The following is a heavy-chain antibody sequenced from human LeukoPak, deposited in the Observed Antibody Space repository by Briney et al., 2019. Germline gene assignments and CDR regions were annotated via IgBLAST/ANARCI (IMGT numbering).Heavy chain of an antibody. Sequence: NSSETLSLTCTVSGGSINSYYLSWIRQSTGKGLEWIGFIYYNGNTNYNPSLKSRVTISVDTSKNQFSLRLTSVTAADTAVYYCARGTTRYNYGCFDFWGQGTLVTVSS. J-gene: IGHJ4*02. CDR1: GGSINSYY. D-gene: IGHD5-18*01. V-gene: IGHV4-59*01. CDR3: ARGTTRYNYGCFDF. CDR2: IYYNGNT.